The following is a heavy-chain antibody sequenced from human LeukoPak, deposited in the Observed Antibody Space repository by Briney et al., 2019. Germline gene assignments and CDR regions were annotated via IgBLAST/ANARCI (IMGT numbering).Heavy chain of an antibody. V-gene: IGHV3-23*01. CDR3: AKDRYSGSYRYYFDY. J-gene: IGHJ4*02. D-gene: IGHD1-26*01. CDR1: GFTFSSYA. Sequence: PGGSLRLSCAASGFTFSSYAMSWVRQAPGKGLEWVSAISGSGGSTYCADSVKGRFTISRDNSKNTLYLQMNSLRAEDTAVYYCAKDRYSGSYRYYFDYWGQGTLVTVSS. CDR2: ISGSGGST.